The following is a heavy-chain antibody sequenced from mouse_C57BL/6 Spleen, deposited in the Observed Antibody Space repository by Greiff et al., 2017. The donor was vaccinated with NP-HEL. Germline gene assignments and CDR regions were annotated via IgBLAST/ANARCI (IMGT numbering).Heavy chain of an antibody. CDR1: GYAFSSSW. J-gene: IGHJ2*01. CDR3: ERSFDYYFDN. D-gene: IGHD1-2*01. V-gene: IGHV1-82*01. Sequence: QVQLKESGPELVKPGASVKISCKASGYAFSSSWMNWVKQRPGKGLEWIGRIYPGDGDTNYNGKFKGKATLTADKSSSTACMQLSSLTSEDSAVSFCERSFDYYFDNGGQGTTLTVSS. CDR2: IYPGDGDT.